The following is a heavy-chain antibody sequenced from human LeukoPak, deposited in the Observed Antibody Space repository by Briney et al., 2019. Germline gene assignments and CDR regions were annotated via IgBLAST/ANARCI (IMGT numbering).Heavy chain of an antibody. J-gene: IGHJ4*02. Sequence: SVKVSCKASGGTFSSYAISWVRQAPGQGLEWMGGIIPIFGTANYAQKFQGRVTITADESTSTAYMELSSLRSEDTAVYYCARGTVAVAAYDYWGQGTLVAVSS. CDR2: IIPIFGTA. D-gene: IGHD6-19*01. CDR1: GGTFSSYA. CDR3: ARGTVAVAAYDY. V-gene: IGHV1-69*01.